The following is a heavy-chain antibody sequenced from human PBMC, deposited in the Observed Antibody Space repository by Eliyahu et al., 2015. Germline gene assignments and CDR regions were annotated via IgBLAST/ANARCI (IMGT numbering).Heavy chain of an antibody. Sequence: KGXSCVAVGXSVGSNEYXADXVKCRFTSSRDNSKNTLYLQMNSLRAEDTAVYYCARDGPDRIQVQGRWLQLEGYYYYGMDVWGQGTTVTVSS. D-gene: IGHD5-24*01. J-gene: IGHJ6*02. CDR3: ARDGPDRIQVQGRWLQLEGYYYYGMDV. CDR2: GXSVGSNE. V-gene: IGHV3-33*01.